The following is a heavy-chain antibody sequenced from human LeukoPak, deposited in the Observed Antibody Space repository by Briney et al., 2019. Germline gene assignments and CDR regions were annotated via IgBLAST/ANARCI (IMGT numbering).Heavy chain of an antibody. CDR1: GFTFSSYG. V-gene: IGHV3-30*18. J-gene: IGHJ6*02. Sequence: PGGSLRLSCAASGFTFSSYGMHWVRQAPGKGLEWVAVISYDGSNKYYADSVKGRFTTSRDNSKNTLYLQMNSLRAEDTAVYYCAKTSLCSSTSCRYYGMDVWGQGTTVTVSS. CDR2: ISYDGSNK. D-gene: IGHD2-2*01. CDR3: AKTSLCSSTSCRYYGMDV.